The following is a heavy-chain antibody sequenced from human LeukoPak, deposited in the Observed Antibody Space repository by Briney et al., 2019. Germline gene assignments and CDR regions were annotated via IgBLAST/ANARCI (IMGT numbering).Heavy chain of an antibody. Sequence: SETLSLTCTVSGGSISSYYWSWIRQPPGKGLEWIGYIYYSGSTNYNPSLKSRVTISVDMSKNQFSLKLSSVTAADTAVYYCARGGYSYGGDYYYYMDVWGKGTTVTVSS. CDR1: GGSISSYY. CDR2: IYYSGST. CDR3: ARGGYSYGGDYYYYMDV. D-gene: IGHD5-18*01. V-gene: IGHV4-59*01. J-gene: IGHJ6*03.